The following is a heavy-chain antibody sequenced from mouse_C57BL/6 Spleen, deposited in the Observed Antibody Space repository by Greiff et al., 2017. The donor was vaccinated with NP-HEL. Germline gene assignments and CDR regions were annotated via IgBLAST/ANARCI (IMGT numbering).Heavy chain of an antibody. V-gene: IGHV1-52*01. CDR3: AREDYGSRDWYFDV. J-gene: IGHJ1*03. Sequence: QVQLQQPGAELVRPGSSVKLSCKASGYTFTSYWMPWVKQRPIPGLEWIGNIDPSDSETHSNQKFKDKATLTVDKSSSTAYMQLSSMTSEDSAVYYCAREDYGSRDWYFDVWGTGTTVTVSS. D-gene: IGHD1-1*01. CDR1: GYTFTSYW. CDR2: IDPSDSET.